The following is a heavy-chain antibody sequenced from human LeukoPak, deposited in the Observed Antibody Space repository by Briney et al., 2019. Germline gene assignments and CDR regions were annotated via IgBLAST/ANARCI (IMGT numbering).Heavy chain of an antibody. Sequence: GGTLRLSCAASGFTFSSYGMHWVRQAPGKGLEWVAFIRYDGSNKYYADSVKGRFTISRDNSKNALYLQMNSLRAEDTAVYYCAKEYYYYMDVWGKGTTVTISS. V-gene: IGHV3-30*02. CDR3: AKEYYYYMDV. CDR2: IRYDGSNK. J-gene: IGHJ6*03. CDR1: GFTFSSYG.